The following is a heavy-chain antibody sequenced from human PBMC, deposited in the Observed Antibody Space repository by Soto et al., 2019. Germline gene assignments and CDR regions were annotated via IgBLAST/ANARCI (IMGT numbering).Heavy chain of an antibody. CDR2: ISGSGTTT. V-gene: IGHV3-23*01. Sequence: GGSLRLSCAASEFTFSTYAMSWVRQTPQKGLEWVSVISGSGTTTYYADSVKGRFIISRDNSKNALYLQMDSLRAEDTAMYYCAKHTTGDSRPIDHWGQGTQVTVSS. J-gene: IGHJ4*02. CDR3: AKHTTGDSRPIDH. CDR1: EFTFSTYA. D-gene: IGHD2-21*02.